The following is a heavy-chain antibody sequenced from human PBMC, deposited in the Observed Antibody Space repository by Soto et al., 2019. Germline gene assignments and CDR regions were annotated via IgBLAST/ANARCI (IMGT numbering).Heavy chain of an antibody. D-gene: IGHD2-15*01. Sequence: GGSLRLSCTASGFTFSNYAMSWVRQAPGKGLEWVSTFSSGGGGTYYADSVKGRFTISRDNSKNTLSLQMNSLRAEDTAVYYCTKANRYCSGANCFTFDDSGLGTRVTVAS. CDR1: GFTFSNYA. CDR2: FSSGGGGT. CDR3: TKANRYCSGANCFTFDD. V-gene: IGHV3-23*01. J-gene: IGHJ4*02.